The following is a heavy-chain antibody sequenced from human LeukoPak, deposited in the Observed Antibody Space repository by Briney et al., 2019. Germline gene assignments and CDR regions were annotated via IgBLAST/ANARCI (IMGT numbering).Heavy chain of an antibody. CDR2: LSPDGSHK. CDR1: RFTFSIYA. J-gene: IGHJ6*02. CDR3: ARDEEVGGSYYCYGIDV. D-gene: IGHD1-26*01. V-gene: IGHV3-30*04. Sequence: GTSLRLSCAASRFTFSIYAMHWVRQAPGKGLEWVAVLSPDGSHKYYADSVRGRFTISRDNSKNTLYLQMNTLRVDDTAVYYCARDEEVGGSYYCYGIDVWGQGTTVSVSS.